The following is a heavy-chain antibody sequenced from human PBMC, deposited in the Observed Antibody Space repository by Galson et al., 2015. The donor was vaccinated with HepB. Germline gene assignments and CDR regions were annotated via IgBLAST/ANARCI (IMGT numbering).Heavy chain of an antibody. D-gene: IGHD2-2*01. J-gene: IGHJ5*02. CDR3: ARGYCSSTSCYGSSWFDP. CDR1: GYTFTSYG. V-gene: IGHV1-18*01. CDR2: ISAYNGNT. Sequence: SVKVSCKASGYTFTSYGISWVRQAPGQGLEWMGWISAYNGNTNYAQKPQGRVTMTTDTSTSTAYMELRSLRSDDTAVYYCARGYCSSTSCYGSSWFDPWGQGTLVTVSS.